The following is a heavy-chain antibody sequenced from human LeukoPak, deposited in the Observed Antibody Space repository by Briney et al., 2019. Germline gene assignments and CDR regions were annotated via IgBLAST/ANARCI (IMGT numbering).Heavy chain of an antibody. Sequence: GGSLRLSCAASGFTFSTYSMNWVRQAPGKGLEWVSYISPSSSTTYYADFVKGRFTISRDNDKNSLYLQMNSLRAEDTAVYYCARDYYSSNWDNGYWGQGTLVTVSS. CDR3: ARDYYSSNWDNGY. CDR1: GFTFSTYS. CDR2: ISPSSSTT. D-gene: IGHD6-13*01. J-gene: IGHJ4*02. V-gene: IGHV3-48*01.